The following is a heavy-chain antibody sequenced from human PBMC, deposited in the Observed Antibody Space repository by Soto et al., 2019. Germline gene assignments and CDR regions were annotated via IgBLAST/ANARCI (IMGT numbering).Heavy chain of an antibody. Sequence: ASVKVSCKASGGTFSSYAISWVRQAPGQGLEWMGGIIPIFGTANYAQKFQGRVTITADKSTSTAYMELSSLRSEDTAVYYCASKSGNYDFRSGYPSGRMDVWGQGTTVTVSS. V-gene: IGHV1-69*06. CDR3: ASKSGNYDFRSGYPSGRMDV. D-gene: IGHD3-3*01. CDR2: IIPIFGTA. J-gene: IGHJ6*02. CDR1: GGTFSSYA.